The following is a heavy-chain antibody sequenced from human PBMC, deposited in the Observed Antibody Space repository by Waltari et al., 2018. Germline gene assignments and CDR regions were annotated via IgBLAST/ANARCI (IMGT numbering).Heavy chain of an antibody. Sequence: EVQLVESGGGLVQPGGSLRLSCAASGFTFSSYSMNWVRQAPGKGLEWVSYISSSSSTKYYADSVKGRFTISRENAKNSLYLEMNSLIAEDTAVYYCATGRTYYYDSSGYNFDYWGQGTLVTVSS. CDR1: GFTFSSYS. CDR3: ATGRTYYYDSSGYNFDY. CDR2: ISSSSSTK. D-gene: IGHD3-22*01. V-gene: IGHV3-48*01. J-gene: IGHJ4*02.